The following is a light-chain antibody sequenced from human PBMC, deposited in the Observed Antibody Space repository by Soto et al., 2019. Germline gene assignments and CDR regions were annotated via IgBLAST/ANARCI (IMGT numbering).Light chain of an antibody. CDR3: QVWGSGSDPVV. CDR2: YDT. V-gene: IGLV3-21*04. J-gene: IGLJ2*01. Sequence: SYELTQPPSVSVAPGQTARITCGGNNIGTKTVHWYQQRPGQAPVLVISYDTDRPSGIPERFSGSKSGNTATLTISRVEAGDEADYYCQVWGSGSDPVVFGGGTKLTVL. CDR1: NIGTKT.